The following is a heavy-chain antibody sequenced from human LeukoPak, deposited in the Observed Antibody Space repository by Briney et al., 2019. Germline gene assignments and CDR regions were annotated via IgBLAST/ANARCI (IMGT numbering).Heavy chain of an antibody. CDR1: GFNFSSYR. Sequence: GGSLRLSCAASGFNFSSYRMNWVRQAPGKGLEWVSSISSSSSYIYYADSVKGRFTISRDNAKSSLYLQMNSLRAEDTAVYYCARDKVTTNLLFDYWGQGTLVTVSS. V-gene: IGHV3-21*01. CDR3: ARDKVTTNLLFDY. J-gene: IGHJ4*02. D-gene: IGHD5-12*01. CDR2: ISSSSSYI.